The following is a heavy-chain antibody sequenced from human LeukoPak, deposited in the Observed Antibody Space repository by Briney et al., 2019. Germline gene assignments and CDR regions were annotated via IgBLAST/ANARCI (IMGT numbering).Heavy chain of an antibody. CDR3: ATCGGNSVGSPLYMDV. CDR2: VDPEDGET. CDR1: GYTFTDYY. Sequence: ASVKVSCRVSGYTFTDYYMHWVQQAPGKGLEWMGLVDPEDGETIYAEKFQGRVTITADTSTDTAYMELSSLRSEDTAVYYCATCGGNSVGSPLYMDVWGKGTTVTVSS. V-gene: IGHV1-69-2*01. D-gene: IGHD4-23*01. J-gene: IGHJ6*03.